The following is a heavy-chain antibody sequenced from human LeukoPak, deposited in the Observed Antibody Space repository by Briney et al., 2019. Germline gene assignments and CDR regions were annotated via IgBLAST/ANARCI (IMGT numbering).Heavy chain of an antibody. CDR2: IYSDGTT. CDR1: GFIVSGNY. D-gene: IGHD3-22*01. J-gene: IGHJ4*02. V-gene: IGHV3-66*01. CDR3: ARDRGAYYYETGY. Sequence: PGGSLRPSCAASGFIVSGNYMNWVRQAPGKGLEWLSVIYSDGTTHYADSVKGRFTISRDNSRNTLYLQMNSLRAEDTAVYYCARDRGAYYYETGYWGQGILVTVSS.